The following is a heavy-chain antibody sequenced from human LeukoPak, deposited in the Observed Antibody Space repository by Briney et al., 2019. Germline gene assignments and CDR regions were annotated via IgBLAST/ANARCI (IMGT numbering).Heavy chain of an antibody. J-gene: IGHJ2*01. CDR2: MNPNSGNT. Sequence: GASVKVSCKASGYTFTSYDINWVRQTTGQGLEWMGWMNPNSGNTGYAQKFQGRVTMTRNTSISTAYMELSSLRSEDTAVYYCARGQSRYGDYWYFDLWGRGTLVTVSS. V-gene: IGHV1-8*01. CDR3: ARGQSRYGDYWYFDL. D-gene: IGHD4-17*01. CDR1: GYTFTSYD.